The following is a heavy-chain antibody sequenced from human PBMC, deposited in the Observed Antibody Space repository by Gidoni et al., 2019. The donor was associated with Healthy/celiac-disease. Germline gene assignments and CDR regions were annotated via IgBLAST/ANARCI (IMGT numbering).Heavy chain of an antibody. CDR1: GFTFSSYA. D-gene: IGHD1-1*01. CDR2: ISYDGSNK. J-gene: IGHJ4*02. Sequence: QVQLVESGGGVVQPGRSLRLSCAASGFTFSSYAMHWVRQAPGKGLEWVAVISYDGSNKYYADSVKGRFTISRDNSKNTLYLQMNSLRAEDTAVYYCARDSSAGTMDYWGQGTLVTVSS. V-gene: IGHV3-30*04. CDR3: ARDSSAGTMDY.